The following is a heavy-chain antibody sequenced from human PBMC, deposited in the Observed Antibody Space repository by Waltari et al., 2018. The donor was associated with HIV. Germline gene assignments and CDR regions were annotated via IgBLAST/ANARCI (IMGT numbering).Heavy chain of an antibody. V-gene: IGHV4-39*07. CDR3: VVHRTAIPTRVDF. J-gene: IGHJ1*01. D-gene: IGHD2-21*02. CDR2: LSDTLTS. CDR1: AATKTHSSCF. Sequence: IHLSESGPGLVKASETLSLTCTVSAATKTHSSCFWGGMRPRPGRGGEWIGSLSDTLTSNVNPSLKGRFQTSFDRSTSQVSFNLTSVTVADTGVYFCVVHRTAIPTRVDFWGQGALVTVS.